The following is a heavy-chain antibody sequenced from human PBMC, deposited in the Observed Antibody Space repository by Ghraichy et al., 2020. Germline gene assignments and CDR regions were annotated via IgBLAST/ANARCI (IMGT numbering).Heavy chain of an antibody. D-gene: IGHD6-13*01. V-gene: IGHV3-23*01. CDR3: AKVTKRYSSSWSDS. J-gene: IGHJ5*01. CDR1: GFTFSSYA. CDR2: ISGSGGST. Sequence: GGSLRLSCAASGFTFSSYAMRWVRQVPGKGLEWVSAISGSGGSTYYADSVKGRFTISRDNSKNTLYLQMNSLRAEDTAVYYCAKVTKRYSSSWSDSWGQGNRVIVSS.